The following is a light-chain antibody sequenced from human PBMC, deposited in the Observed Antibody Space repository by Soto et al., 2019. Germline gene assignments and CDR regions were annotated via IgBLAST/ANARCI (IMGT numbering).Light chain of an antibody. J-gene: IGKJ1*01. CDR3: QHSYSTPLT. CDR1: QSISSY. Sequence: DIQMTQSPSSLSASVGDRVTITCRASQSISSYLNWYQQKPGKAPKLLIYASSRLQSGVPSRFSGSGPGTDFTLTIRSLQPQDFGTYDCQHSYSTPLTFGKRTQVAIK. CDR2: ASS. V-gene: IGKV1-39*01.